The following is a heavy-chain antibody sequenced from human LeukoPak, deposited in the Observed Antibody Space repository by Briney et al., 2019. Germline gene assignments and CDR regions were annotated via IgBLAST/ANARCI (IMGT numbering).Heavy chain of an antibody. CDR1: GYSISSDYY. Sequence: PSETLSLTCAVSGYSISSDYYWGWIRQPPGKGLEWIASIFQTGTTNYNPSLKSRVTISVDTSKNQFSLKLSSVSAADTPVDYCARPRGTAIFGVVILDSYMDIWGKGTTVTVSS. CDR2: IFQTGTT. V-gene: IGHV4-38-2*01. J-gene: IGHJ6*03. CDR3: ARPRGTAIFGVVILDSYMDI. D-gene: IGHD3-3*01.